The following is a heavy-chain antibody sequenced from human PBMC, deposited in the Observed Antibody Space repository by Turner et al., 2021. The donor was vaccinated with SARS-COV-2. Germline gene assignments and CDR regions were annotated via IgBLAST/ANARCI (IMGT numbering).Heavy chain of an antibody. Sequence: EVQLVESGGGLVQPGGSLRLSCAASGFTFSSYEINWVRQAPGKGLEWVSYIFSSGSSIYYADSVKGRFTISRDNAKNSLYLQMNSLRVEDTAVYYCARAPGGIPFDYWGQGTLVTVSS. D-gene: IGHD2-21*01. J-gene: IGHJ4*02. CDR3: ARAPGGIPFDY. V-gene: IGHV3-48*03. CDR2: IFSSGSSI. CDR1: GFTFSSYE.